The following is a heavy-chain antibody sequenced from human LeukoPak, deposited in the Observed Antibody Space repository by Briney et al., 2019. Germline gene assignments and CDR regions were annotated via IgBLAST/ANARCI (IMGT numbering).Heavy chain of an antibody. Sequence: GGSLRLSCAASGFTCSSYAMTWVRQAPGKGLEWVSGISSSGGTTYHADSVKGRFTISRDNSKNTLYLQMNSLRAEDTAVYYCVRKASYYDSSEDGYFDLWGRGTLVTVSS. CDR3: VRKASYYDSSEDGYFDL. V-gene: IGHV3-23*01. J-gene: IGHJ2*01. D-gene: IGHD3-22*01. CDR1: GFTCSSYA. CDR2: ISSSGGTT.